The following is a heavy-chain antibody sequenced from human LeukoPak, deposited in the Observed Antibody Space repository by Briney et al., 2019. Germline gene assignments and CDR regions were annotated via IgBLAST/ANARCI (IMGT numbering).Heavy chain of an antibody. J-gene: IGHJ5*02. V-gene: IGHV4-4*07. Sequence: PSETPSLTCSVSGDSITYFYWSWIRQAAGKGLEWIGRFSSSRSTDYNASLKSRVTMSVDTSKNQLSLKVISVTAADTAVYYCARGGPPPGNWFDPWGQGTLVTVSS. CDR2: FSSSRST. CDR1: GDSITYFY. CDR3: ARGGPPPGNWFDP.